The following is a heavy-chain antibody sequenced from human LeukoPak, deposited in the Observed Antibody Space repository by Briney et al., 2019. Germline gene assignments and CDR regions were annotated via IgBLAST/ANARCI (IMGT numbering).Heavy chain of an antibody. CDR1: GFTFSSYG. D-gene: IGHD5-24*01. V-gene: IGHV3-30*18. Sequence: GGSLRLSCAASGFTFSSYGMHWVRQAPGKGLEWVAVISYDGNNKYYADSVKGRFTISRDNSKNTLYLQMNSLRAEDTAVYYCAKEEMTTRQLDYWGQGTLVTVSS. J-gene: IGHJ4*02. CDR3: AKEEMTTRQLDY. CDR2: ISYDGNNK.